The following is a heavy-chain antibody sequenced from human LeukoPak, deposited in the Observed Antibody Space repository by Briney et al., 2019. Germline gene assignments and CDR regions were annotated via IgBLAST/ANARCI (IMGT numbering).Heavy chain of an antibody. V-gene: IGHV3-30-3*01. J-gene: IGHJ6*02. Sequence: GRSLRLSCAASGFTFSNYAIHWVRQAPGKGLEWVAVISYDGNNKYYADSVKGRFTISRDNSKNTLYLQMNSLRAEDTAVYYCARDYFSSSWYQLYYYYGMDVWGQGTTVTVSS. CDR1: GFTFSNYA. D-gene: IGHD6-13*01. CDR3: ARDYFSSSWYQLYYYYGMDV. CDR2: ISYDGNNK.